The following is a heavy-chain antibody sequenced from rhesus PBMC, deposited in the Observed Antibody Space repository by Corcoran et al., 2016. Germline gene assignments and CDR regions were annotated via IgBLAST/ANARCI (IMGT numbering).Heavy chain of an antibody. D-gene: IGHD4-23*01. CDR1: GGSISDSYR. V-gene: IGHV4S10*01. CDR2: IYGSNPST. CDR3: ARDHEYSNYGGGYYFDY. J-gene: IGHJ4*01. Sequence: QVQLQESGPGVVKPSETLSLTCAVSGGSISDSYRWSWIRPPPGKGLEWFGYIYGSNPSTNYNPSLKGRVTISKYTSKYPFSLKLSSVTAADTAVYYCARDHEYSNYGGGYYFDYWGQGVLVTVSS.